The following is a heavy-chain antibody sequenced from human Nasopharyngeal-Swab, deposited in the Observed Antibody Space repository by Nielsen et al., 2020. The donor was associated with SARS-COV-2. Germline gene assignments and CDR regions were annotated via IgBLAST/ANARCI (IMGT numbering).Heavy chain of an antibody. CDR3: AREGYYGSGSYAPFDY. V-gene: IGHV1-69*01. CDR2: IIPIFGTA. D-gene: IGHD3-10*01. Sequence: WVRHAPGQGLEWMGGIIPIFGTANYAQKFQGRVTITADESTSTAYMELSSLRSEDTAVYYCAREGYYGSGSYAPFDYWGQGTLVTVSS. J-gene: IGHJ4*02.